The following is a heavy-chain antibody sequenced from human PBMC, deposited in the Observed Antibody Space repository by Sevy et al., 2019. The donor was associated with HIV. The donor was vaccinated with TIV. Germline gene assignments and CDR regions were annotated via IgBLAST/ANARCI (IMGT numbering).Heavy chain of an antibody. Sequence: SETLSLTCTVSGGSISSYYWSWIRQPPGKGLEWIGYIYYSGSTNYNPSLKCRVTISVDTSKNQFSLKLSSVTAADTAVYYCARVNRESSGWYMGPDYYDYYMDVWGKGTTVTASS. CDR2: IYYSGST. D-gene: IGHD6-19*01. CDR3: ARVNRESSGWYMGPDYYDYYMDV. J-gene: IGHJ6*03. CDR1: GGSISSYY. V-gene: IGHV4-59*01.